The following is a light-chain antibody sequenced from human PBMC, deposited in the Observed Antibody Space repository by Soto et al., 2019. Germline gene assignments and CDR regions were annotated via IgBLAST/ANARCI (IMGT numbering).Light chain of an antibody. CDR1: QSINIY. V-gene: IGKV1-39*01. CDR3: QQSYSTPQT. CDR2: VAS. J-gene: IGKJ1*01. Sequence: DIQMTQSPSSLSASVGDSVTITCRASQSINIYLSWYQQKPGKAPKLLINVASTLQGGVPSRFSGSGSGTEFTLAISSLQPEDFATYYCQQSYSTPQTFGQGTKVDI.